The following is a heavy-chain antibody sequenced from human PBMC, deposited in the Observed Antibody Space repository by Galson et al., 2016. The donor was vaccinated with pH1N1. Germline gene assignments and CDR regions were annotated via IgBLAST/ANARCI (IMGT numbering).Heavy chain of an antibody. D-gene: IGHD3-9*01. V-gene: IGHV1-18*01. CDR2: ISGHNGNA. Sequence: VRQAPGQGLEWMGWISGHNGNANYAQRLQDRLTMTTDTSTNKAYMELRSLRSDDTAVYYCARVLRTDWAYFQYWGQGTLVTVSS. J-gene: IGHJ1*01. CDR3: ARVLRTDWAYFQY.